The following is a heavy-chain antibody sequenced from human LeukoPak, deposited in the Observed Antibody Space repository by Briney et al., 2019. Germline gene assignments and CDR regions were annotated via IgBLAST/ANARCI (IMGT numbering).Heavy chain of an antibody. CDR3: ARSRLGLWLSVIAY. D-gene: IGHD3-9*01. Sequence: GRSLRLSCEAAGFTFNLFSMYWIRQTPDKGPEWLAVTSHDETTKLYADSVKGRFTISRDNSKNTVYLQMNSLKVDDTAFYFSARSRLGLWLSVIAYWRQGTLVTVSA. J-gene: IGHJ4*02. CDR1: GFTFNLFS. V-gene: IGHV3-30*04. CDR2: TSHDETTK.